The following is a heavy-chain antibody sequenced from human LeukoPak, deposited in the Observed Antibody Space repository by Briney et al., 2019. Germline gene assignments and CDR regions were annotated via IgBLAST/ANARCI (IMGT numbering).Heavy chain of an antibody. V-gene: IGHV3-30*18. CDR3: AKSCGDYVDGMDV. CDR1: GVTFSSYG. D-gene: IGHD4-17*01. J-gene: IGHJ6*02. Sequence: PGGSLRLSCAASGVTFSSYGMHWVRQAPGKGLEWVAVISYDGSNKYYADSVKGRFTISRDNSKNTLYLQMNSLRAEDTAVYYCAKSCGDYVDGMDVWGQGTTVTVSS. CDR2: ISYDGSNK.